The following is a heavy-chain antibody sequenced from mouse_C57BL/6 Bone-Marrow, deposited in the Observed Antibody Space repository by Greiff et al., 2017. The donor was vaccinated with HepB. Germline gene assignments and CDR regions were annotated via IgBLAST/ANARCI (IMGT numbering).Heavy chain of an antibody. CDR1: GYTFTEYT. D-gene: IGHD1-1*01. CDR3: ARPPHYYGSSPYYFDY. J-gene: IGHJ2*01. Sequence: QVQLQQSGAELVKPGASVKLSCKASGYTFTEYTIHWVKQRSGQGLEWIGWFYPGSGSIKYNEKFKDKATLTADKSSSTVYMELSRLTSEDSAVYFCARPPHYYGSSPYYFDYWGQGTTLTVSS. V-gene: IGHV1-62-2*01. CDR2: FYPGSGSI.